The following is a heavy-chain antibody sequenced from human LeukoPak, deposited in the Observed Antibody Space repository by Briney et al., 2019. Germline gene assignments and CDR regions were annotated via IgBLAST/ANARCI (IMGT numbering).Heavy chain of an antibody. CDR1: GYTFTGYY. CDR3: ARVAPDYGYGMDV. CDR2: INPNSGGT. J-gene: IGHJ6*02. Sequence: GASVKVSCKASGYTFTGYYMHWVRQAPGQGLEWMGWINPNSGGTNYAQKFQGWVTMTRDTSISTAYMELSRLRSDDTAVYYCARVAPDYGYGMDVWGQGTTVTVSS. V-gene: IGHV1-2*04.